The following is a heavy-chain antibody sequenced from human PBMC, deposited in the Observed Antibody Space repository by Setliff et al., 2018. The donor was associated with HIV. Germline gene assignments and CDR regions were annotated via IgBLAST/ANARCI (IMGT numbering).Heavy chain of an antibody. D-gene: IGHD5-18*01. Sequence: SETLSLTCTVSGASISSGGYYWNWIRQPPGKGLEWIGYISYSGHTYYNPSLGSRLTMSMDTSKNQVSLKLSSVAAADTAVYHCARGAYRDGYDYWGQGTLVTVSS. J-gene: IGHJ4*02. V-gene: IGHV4-31*03. CDR2: ISYSGHT. CDR3: ARGAYRDGYDY. CDR1: GASISSGGYY.